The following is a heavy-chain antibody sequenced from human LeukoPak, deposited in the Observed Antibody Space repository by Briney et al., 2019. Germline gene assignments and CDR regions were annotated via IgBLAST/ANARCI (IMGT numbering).Heavy chain of an antibody. CDR3: AKMYSSSSWFDP. CDR1: GFTFSSYG. D-gene: IGHD6-6*01. CDR2: IWYDGSNK. V-gene: IGHV3-33*06. Sequence: GGSLRLSCAASGFTFSSYGMHWVRQAPGKGLEWVAVIWYDGSNKYYADSVKGRFTISRDNSKNTLYLQMNSLRAEDTAVYYCAKMYSSSSWFDPWGQGTLVTVSS. J-gene: IGHJ5*02.